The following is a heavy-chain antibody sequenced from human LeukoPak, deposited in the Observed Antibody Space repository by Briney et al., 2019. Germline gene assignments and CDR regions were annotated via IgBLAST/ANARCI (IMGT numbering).Heavy chain of an antibody. CDR1: GDSVSSNSAA. J-gene: IGHJ5*02. Sequence: SQTLSLTCAISGDSVSSNSAAWNWIRQSPSRGLEWLGRTYYMSKWYNDYAVSVKSRITINPDTSKNQCSLHLNSVTPEDTPVYYCASYGDGWFDPWGQGPLVTVSS. CDR3: ASYGDGWFDP. V-gene: IGHV6-1*01. D-gene: IGHD4-17*01. CDR2: TYYMSKWYN.